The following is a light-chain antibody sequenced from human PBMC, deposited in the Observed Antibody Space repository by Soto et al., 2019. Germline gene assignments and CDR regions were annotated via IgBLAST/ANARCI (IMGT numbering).Light chain of an antibody. CDR2: EVS. J-gene: IGLJ1*01. CDR3: SSYAGSNNYV. CDR1: SSDVGAHNF. V-gene: IGLV2-8*01. Sequence: QSVLTQPPSASVSPGQSVTISCTVTSSDVGAHNFVSWHQQHPGKAPKVMVYEVSKRPSGVPDRFSGSKSGNTASLTVSGLQAEDEADYYCSSYAGSNNYVFGTGTKVTVL.